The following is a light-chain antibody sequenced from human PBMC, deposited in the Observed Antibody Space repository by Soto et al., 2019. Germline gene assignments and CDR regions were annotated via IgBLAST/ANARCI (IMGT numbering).Light chain of an antibody. CDR2: DAS. Sequence: ETVLTQSPGTLSLSPGDRATLSCRASHSVTSSYLAWYQQKPGQAPRLLIYDASRRATGIPDRFSGSGSGTDFTLTISRLEPEDFAVYYCQQYGSTPRTFCQGTKVDIK. J-gene: IGKJ1*01. CDR3: QQYGSTPRT. CDR1: HSVTSSY. V-gene: IGKV3-20*01.